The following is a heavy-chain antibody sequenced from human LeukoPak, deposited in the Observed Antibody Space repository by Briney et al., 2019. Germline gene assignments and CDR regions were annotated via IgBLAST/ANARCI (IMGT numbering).Heavy chain of an antibody. D-gene: IGHD2-15*01. J-gene: IGHJ4*02. CDR2: IWYDGNNK. Sequence: GGSLRLSCAASGFSFSTYGMHWVRQAPGKGLEWVAVIWYDGNNKYYADSVKGRFTISRDNSKDTLFLQMNSLRAEDSAVYYCARAPPYCSGGACYFDYWGQGTLVTVSS. CDR1: GFSFSTYG. V-gene: IGHV3-33*01. CDR3: ARAPPYCSGGACYFDY.